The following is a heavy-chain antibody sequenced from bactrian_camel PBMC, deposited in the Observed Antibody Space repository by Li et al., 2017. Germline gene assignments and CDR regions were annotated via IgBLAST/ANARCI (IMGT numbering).Heavy chain of an antibody. CDR2: ITGGGGP. CDR3: AAALERWGLAKCSGSTNFNY. Sequence: QVQLVESGGGSVQTGGSLRLSCTASGSIYSSYCMAWFRQAPGKQRERVVWITGGGGPDVAPSVQGRFAISQDIGRNTAYLQMDNLRPEDSAVYYCAAALERWGLAKCSGSTNFNYWGQGTQVTVS. D-gene: IGHD4*01. V-gene: IGHV3S53*01. J-gene: IGHJ4*01. CDR1: GSIYSSYC.